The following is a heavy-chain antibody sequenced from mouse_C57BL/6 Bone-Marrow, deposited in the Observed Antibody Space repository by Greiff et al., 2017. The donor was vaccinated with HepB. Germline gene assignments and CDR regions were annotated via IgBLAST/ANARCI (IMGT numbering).Heavy chain of an antibody. J-gene: IGHJ3*01. Sequence: EVQRVESGGGLVKPGGSLKLSCAASGFTFSDYGMHWVRQAPEKGLEWVAYISSGSSTIYYADTVKGRFTISRDNAKNTLFLQMTSLRSEDTAMYYCAREYYGSSYPAYWGQGTLVTVSA. CDR1: GFTFSDYG. D-gene: IGHD1-1*01. CDR3: AREYYGSSYPAY. CDR2: ISSGSSTI. V-gene: IGHV5-17*01.